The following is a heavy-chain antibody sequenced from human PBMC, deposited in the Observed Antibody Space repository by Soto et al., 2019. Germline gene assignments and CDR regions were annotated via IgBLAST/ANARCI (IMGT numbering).Heavy chain of an antibody. V-gene: IGHV4-59*01. Sequence: QVQLQESGPGLVKPSETLSLTCTVSGGSISSYYWSWIRQPPGKGLEWIGYIYYSGSTNYNPSLKSRVTISVDTSKNQFSLKLSSVTAADTAVYYCARGDPLLGFGEFHRGNYDYGMDVW. D-gene: IGHD3-10*01. CDR2: IYYSGST. J-gene: IGHJ6*01. CDR3: ARGDPLLGFGEFHRGNYDYGMDV. CDR1: GGSISSYY.